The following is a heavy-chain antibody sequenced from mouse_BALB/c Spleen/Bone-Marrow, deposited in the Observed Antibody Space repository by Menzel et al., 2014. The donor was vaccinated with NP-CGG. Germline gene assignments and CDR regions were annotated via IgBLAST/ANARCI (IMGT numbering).Heavy chain of an antibody. V-gene: IGHV1-87*01. CDR1: GYTFTSYW. CDR2: IYPGDGDS. J-gene: IGHJ3*01. CDR3: ARWDDYDAWFAY. D-gene: IGHD2-4*01. Sequence: VQLQQSGAELARPGASVKFSCKASGYTFTSYWMQRVKQRPGQGLEWIGAIYPGDGDSRYNQKFKGKATLTADKSSSTAYMQLSSLACEDAAVYYCARWDDYDAWFAYWGQGTLVTGSA.